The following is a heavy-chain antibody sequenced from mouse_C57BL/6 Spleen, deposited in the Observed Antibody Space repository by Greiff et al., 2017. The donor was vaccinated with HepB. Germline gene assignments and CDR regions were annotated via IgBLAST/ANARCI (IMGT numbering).Heavy chain of an antibody. CDR3: TRGIYDGYYYFDY. Sequence: EVQLQQPGAELVRPGASVKLSCTASGFNIKDDYMHWVKQRPEQGLEWIGWIDPENGDTEYASKFQGKATITADTSSNTAYLQLSSLTSEDTAVYYCTRGIYDGYYYFDYWGQGTTLTVSS. J-gene: IGHJ2*01. CDR2: IDPENGDT. V-gene: IGHV14-4*01. CDR1: GFNIKDDY. D-gene: IGHD2-3*01.